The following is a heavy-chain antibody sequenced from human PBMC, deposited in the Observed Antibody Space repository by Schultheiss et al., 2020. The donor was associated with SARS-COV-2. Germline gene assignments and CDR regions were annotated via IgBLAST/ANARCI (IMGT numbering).Heavy chain of an antibody. J-gene: IGHJ6*03. D-gene: IGHD1-1*01. CDR3: AKIQLYYYYYMDV. CDR1: GFTVSSNY. CDR2: ISSSSSTI. V-gene: IGHV3-48*04. Sequence: GGSLRLSCAASGFTVSSNYMSWVRQAPGKGLEWVSYISSSSSTIYYADSVKGRFTISRDNAKNTLYLQMNSLRAEDTAVYYCAKIQLYYYYYMDVWGKGTTVTVSS.